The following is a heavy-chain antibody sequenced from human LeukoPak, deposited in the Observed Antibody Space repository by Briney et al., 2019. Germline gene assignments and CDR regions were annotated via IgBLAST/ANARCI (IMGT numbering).Heavy chain of an antibody. Sequence: GGSLRLSCAASGFTFSSYAMSWVREAPGKGLEWVSAIRGSGGSTYYADSVKGRFTISRDNSKNTLYLQMNSLRAEDTAVYYCAKGLGYFDKYYFDYWGQGTLVTVSS. V-gene: IGHV3-23*01. D-gene: IGHD3-3*01. CDR1: GFTFSSYA. J-gene: IGHJ4*02. CDR2: IRGSGGST. CDR3: AKGLGYFDKYYFDY.